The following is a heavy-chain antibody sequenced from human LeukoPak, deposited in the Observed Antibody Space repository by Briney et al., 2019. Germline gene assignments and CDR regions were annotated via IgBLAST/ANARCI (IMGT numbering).Heavy chain of an antibody. Sequence: PGGSLRLSCAASGFTFSNYSMSWVRQAPGKGLEWVSSISGSDTSTYYADSVKGRFTISRDNSKNTLELQMNSLRAEDTAVYYCTKARSASTSSCYNYWGQESWSPSPQ. J-gene: IGHJ4*01. CDR1: GFTFSNYS. V-gene: IGHV3-23*01. CDR3: TKARSASTSSCYNY. D-gene: IGHD2-2*02. CDR2: ISGSDTST.